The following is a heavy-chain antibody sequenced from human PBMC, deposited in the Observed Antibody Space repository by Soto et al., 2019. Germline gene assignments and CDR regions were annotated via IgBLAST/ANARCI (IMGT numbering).Heavy chain of an antibody. CDR2: ISGSGGST. CDR1: GFTFSSYA. D-gene: IGHD4-17*01. J-gene: IGHJ6*02. V-gene: IGHV3-23*01. Sequence: GGSLRLSCAASGFTFSSYAMSWVRQAPGKGLEWVSAISGSGGSTYYADSVKGRFTISRDNSKNTLYLQMNSLRAEDTAVYYCAKFRDYGDYLWNYYYYYGMDVWGQGTTVTVSS. CDR3: AKFRDYGDYLWNYYYYYGMDV.